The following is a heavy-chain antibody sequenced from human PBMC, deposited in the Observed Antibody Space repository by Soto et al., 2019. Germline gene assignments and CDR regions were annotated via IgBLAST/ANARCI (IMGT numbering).Heavy chain of an antibody. CDR2: IYYSGST. D-gene: IGHD6-19*01. CDR3: ARQGSGWYRSLDY. J-gene: IGHJ4*01. Sequence: SSETLSLTCTVSGGSISSSSYYWGWIRQPPGKGLEWIGSIYYSGSTYYNPSLKSRVTISVDTSKNQFSLKLSSVTAADTAVYYRARQGSGWYRSLDYWGQGTLVTVSS. CDR1: GGSISSSSYY. V-gene: IGHV4-39*01.